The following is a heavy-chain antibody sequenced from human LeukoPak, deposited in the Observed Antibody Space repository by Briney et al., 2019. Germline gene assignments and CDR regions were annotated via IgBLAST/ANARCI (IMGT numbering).Heavy chain of an antibody. D-gene: IGHD3-3*01. V-gene: IGHV3-7*01. Sequence: WVXQAPGKXXXXXANXXQDGSEKYYVASVKGRFTISRDNAKNSLYLQMNSLRAEDTAVYYCARAPIFGVVINYYYMDVWGKGTTVTVSS. CDR3: ARAPIFGVVINYYYMDV. CDR2: XXQDGSEK. J-gene: IGHJ6*03.